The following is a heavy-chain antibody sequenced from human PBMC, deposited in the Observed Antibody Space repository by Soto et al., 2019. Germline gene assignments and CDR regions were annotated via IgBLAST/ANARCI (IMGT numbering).Heavy chain of an antibody. CDR2: ITGSGGST. J-gene: IGHJ6*02. CDR1: GFTFSSFA. V-gene: IGHV3-23*01. D-gene: IGHD6-6*01. CDR3: ARQLVSNDYYYAMDV. Sequence: EVQLLESGGGLIQPGGSLRLSCAASGFTFSSFAMSWVRQAPGKGLEWVSSITGSGGSTFYTHSVKGRFTISRDNSKNTLDLEMNSLRAEDTAVYYCARQLVSNDYYYAMDVWGQGSTVTVSS.